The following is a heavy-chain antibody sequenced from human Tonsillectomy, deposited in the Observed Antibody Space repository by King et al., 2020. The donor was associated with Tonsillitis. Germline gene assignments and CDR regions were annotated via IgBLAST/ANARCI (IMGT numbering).Heavy chain of an antibody. CDR2: IRYDGTNK. Sequence: VQLVESGGGVVQPGGSLRLSCAASGFTFSSYSMHWVRQAPGKGLEWVAFIRYDGTNKYYADSVKGRFTISRDNSKNPLYLQMNSLRAEDTAVYYCSGSGYYPYDAFDIWGQGTMVTVSS. V-gene: IGHV3-30*02. J-gene: IGHJ3*02. CDR3: SGSGYYPYDAFDI. CDR1: GFTFSSYS. D-gene: IGHD3-22*01.